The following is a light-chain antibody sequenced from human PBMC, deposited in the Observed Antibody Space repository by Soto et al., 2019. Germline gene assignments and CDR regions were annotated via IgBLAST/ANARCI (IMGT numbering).Light chain of an antibody. CDR1: SDIGNYNL. CDR3: ASYAGSSTYV. Sequence: QSVVTQPASVSGSPGQSVTISCSGSDIGNYNLVSWYQHLPGRAPNLLIFEVTMRPSGISDRFSCSKSASTASLTISGLQAEDEGDYYCASYAGSSTYVFGSGTQLTVL. V-gene: IGLV2-23*02. J-gene: IGLJ6*01. CDR2: EVT.